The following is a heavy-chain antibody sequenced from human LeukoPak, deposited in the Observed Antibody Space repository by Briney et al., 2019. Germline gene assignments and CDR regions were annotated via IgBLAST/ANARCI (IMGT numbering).Heavy chain of an antibody. CDR3: ARLKYYYDSSGYRAEYFQH. Sequence: SQTLSLTCTVSGGSISSYYWSWIRQPPGKGLEWIGYIYYSGSTNYNPSLKSRVTISVDTSKNQLSLKLSSVTAADTAVYYCARLKYYYDSSGYRAEYFQHWGQGTLVTASS. CDR1: GGSISSYY. J-gene: IGHJ1*01. CDR2: IYYSGST. V-gene: IGHV4-59*01. D-gene: IGHD3-22*01.